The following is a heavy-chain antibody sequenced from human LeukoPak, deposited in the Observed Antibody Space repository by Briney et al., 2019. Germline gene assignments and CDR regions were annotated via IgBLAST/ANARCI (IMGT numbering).Heavy chain of an antibody. CDR3: AKDAGIAAAGYYFDD. D-gene: IGHD6-13*01. Sequence: GGSLRLSCAASGFTFRSYGMHWVRQAPGKGLEWVAVISHDGGDKYYADSVKGRFTISRDNSKNTLYLQMNSLRTEDTAVYYCAKDAGIAAAGYYFDDWGQGSLVTVSS. V-gene: IGHV3-30*18. J-gene: IGHJ4*02. CDR2: ISHDGGDK. CDR1: GFTFRSYG.